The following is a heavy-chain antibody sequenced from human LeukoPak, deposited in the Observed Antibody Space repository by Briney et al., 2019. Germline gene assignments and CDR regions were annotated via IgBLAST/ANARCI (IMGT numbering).Heavy chain of an antibody. Sequence: ASVKVSCKASGYTFTSYGISWVRQAPGQGLEWMGWISAYNGNTNYAQKLQGRVTMTTDTSTSTAYMELRSLRSDDTAVYYCARGVVRGSYYYYYMDVWGKGTTVTVSS. V-gene: IGHV1-18*01. CDR1: GYTFTSYG. CDR3: ARGVVRGSYYYYYMDV. D-gene: IGHD3-10*01. J-gene: IGHJ6*03. CDR2: ISAYNGNT.